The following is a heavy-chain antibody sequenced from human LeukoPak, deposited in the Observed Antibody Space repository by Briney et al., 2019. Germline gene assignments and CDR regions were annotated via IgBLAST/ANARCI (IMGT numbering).Heavy chain of an antibody. CDR3: ARGTHLVDIVGATRAFDY. J-gene: IGHJ4*02. CDR2: ISSTSIYI. Sequence: PGGSLRLSCAASGFTFSSYGMNWVRQAPGKGLEWVSSISSTSIYIYYADSVKGRFTISRDNAKNSLYLQMNSLRAEDTAVYYCARGTHLVDIVGATRAFDYWGQGTLVTVSS. CDR1: GFTFSSYG. V-gene: IGHV3-21*01. D-gene: IGHD1-26*01.